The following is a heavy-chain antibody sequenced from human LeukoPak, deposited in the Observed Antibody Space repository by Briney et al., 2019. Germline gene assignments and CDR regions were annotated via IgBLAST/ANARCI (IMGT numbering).Heavy chain of an antibody. Sequence: SETLSLTCTVSGGYISSSSYYWGWIRQPPGKGLEWIGSIYYSGSTYYNPSLKSRVTISVDTSKNQFSLKLSSVTAADTAVYYCALVLRFHDAFDIWGQGTMVTVSS. CDR1: GGYISSSSYY. CDR3: ALVLRFHDAFDI. D-gene: IGHD3-3*01. J-gene: IGHJ3*02. CDR2: IYYSGST. V-gene: IGHV4-39*07.